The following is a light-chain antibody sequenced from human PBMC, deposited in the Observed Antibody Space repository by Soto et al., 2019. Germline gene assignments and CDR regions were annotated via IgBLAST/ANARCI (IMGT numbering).Light chain of an antibody. CDR3: AACDNSLNGDV. V-gene: IGLV1-44*01. J-gene: IGLJ1*01. Sequence: VLTQPPSASGTPGQRVTISCSGSSSNIGSNTVNWYQQLPGTAPKLLIYSNNQRPSGVPDRFSGSKSGTSASLAISGLQSEDEADYYCAACDNSLNGDVFGTGTKVTVL. CDR2: SNN. CDR1: SSNIGSNT.